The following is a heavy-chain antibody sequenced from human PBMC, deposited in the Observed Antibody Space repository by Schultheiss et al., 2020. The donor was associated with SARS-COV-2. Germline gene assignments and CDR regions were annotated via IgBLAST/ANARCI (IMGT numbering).Heavy chain of an antibody. D-gene: IGHD6-19*01. J-gene: IGHJ6*02. V-gene: IGHV3-21*01. CDR3: ARDLGYSSGWYRDYGMDV. CDR2: ISSSSSYI. CDR1: GFTFSSYS. Sequence: GGSLRLSCAASGFTFSSYSMNWVRQAPGKGLEWVSSISSSSSYIYYADSVKGRFTISRDNSKNTLFLQMNSLRTEDTAVYYCARDLGYSSGWYRDYGMDVWGQGTTVTVSS.